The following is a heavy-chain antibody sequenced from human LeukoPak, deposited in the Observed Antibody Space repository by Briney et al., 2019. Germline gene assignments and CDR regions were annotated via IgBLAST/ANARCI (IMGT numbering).Heavy chain of an antibody. Sequence: PSETLSLTCTVSGGSISSYYWSWIRQPPGKGLEWIGYIYYSGSTNYNPSLKSRVTISVDTSKNQLSLKLSSVTAADTAVYYCARVGSYLVYYDAFDIWGQGTMVTVSS. V-gene: IGHV4-59*01. D-gene: IGHD1-26*01. CDR2: IYYSGST. CDR3: ARVGSYLVYYDAFDI. CDR1: GGSISSYY. J-gene: IGHJ3*02.